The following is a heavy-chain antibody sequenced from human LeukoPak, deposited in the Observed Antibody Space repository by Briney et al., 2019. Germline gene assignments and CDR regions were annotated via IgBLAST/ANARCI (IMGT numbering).Heavy chain of an antibody. Sequence: ASVKVSCKASGDTFSSFAVSWARQAPGQGLEWMGRIIPLFGTADYAQRYQGRVTISADNSLNTAYLELSSLTSEDTAVYYCASPYDYGDHYLDALHIWGQGTIVTVSS. V-gene: IGHV1-69*06. CDR1: GDTFSSFA. J-gene: IGHJ3*02. CDR3: ASPYDYGDHYLDALHI. CDR2: IIPLFGTA. D-gene: IGHD4-17*01.